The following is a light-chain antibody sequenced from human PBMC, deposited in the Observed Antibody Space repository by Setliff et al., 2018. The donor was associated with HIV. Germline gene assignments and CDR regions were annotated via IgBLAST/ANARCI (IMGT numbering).Light chain of an antibody. CDR2: DVS. Sequence: QSALAQPASVSGSPGQSITISCTGTSSDVGGYNYVSWYQQYPAKAPKLMIYDVSVRPSGVSTRFSGSKSGNTASLTISGLQAEDEADYYCSSYTSNNARVFGTGTKVTVL. J-gene: IGLJ1*01. CDR3: SSYTSNNARV. V-gene: IGLV2-14*03. CDR1: SSDVGGYNY.